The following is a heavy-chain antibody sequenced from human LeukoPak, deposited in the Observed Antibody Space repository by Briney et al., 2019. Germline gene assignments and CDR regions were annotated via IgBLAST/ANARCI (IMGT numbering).Heavy chain of an antibody. CDR1: GFTFDDYA. D-gene: IGHD6-19*01. J-gene: IGHJ6*02. CDR2: ISWNSGSI. Sequence: GGSLRLSCAASGFTFDDYAMHWVRQAPGKGLEWVSGISWNSGSIGYADSVKGRFTISRDNAKNSLYLQMNSLRAEDTALYYRAKDISLSVAVAGTSRYGMDVWGQGTTVTVSS. CDR3: AKDISLSVAVAGTSRYGMDV. V-gene: IGHV3-9*01.